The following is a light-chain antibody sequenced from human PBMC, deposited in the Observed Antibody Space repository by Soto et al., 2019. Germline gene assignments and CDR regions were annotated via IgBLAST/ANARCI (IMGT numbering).Light chain of an antibody. CDR1: SSDLGGYNY. V-gene: IGLV2-14*01. CDR2: DIT. Sequence: QSALTQPASVSGSPGQSITISCTGTSSDLGGYNYVSWYQYHPGKAPKLMIYDITNRPSGISNRFSGSKSGNTASLTISGLQAEDEADYYCSSFTISLNTVIFGGGTKLTVL. J-gene: IGLJ2*01. CDR3: SSFTISLNTVI.